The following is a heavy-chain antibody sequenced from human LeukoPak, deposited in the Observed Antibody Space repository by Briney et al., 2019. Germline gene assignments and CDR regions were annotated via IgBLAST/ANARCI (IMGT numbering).Heavy chain of an antibody. CDR1: GYTFTSYY. CDR3: ARESARKKYYYDSSGYSFDY. D-gene: IGHD3-22*01. CDR2: INPSGGST. J-gene: IGHJ4*02. Sequence: VSVKVSCKASGYTFTSYYMHWVRQAPGQGLEWMGIINPSGGSTSYAQKFQGRVTMTRDTCTSTVYMELSSLRSEDTAVYYCARESARKKYYYDSSGYSFDYWGQGTLVTVSS. V-gene: IGHV1-46*01.